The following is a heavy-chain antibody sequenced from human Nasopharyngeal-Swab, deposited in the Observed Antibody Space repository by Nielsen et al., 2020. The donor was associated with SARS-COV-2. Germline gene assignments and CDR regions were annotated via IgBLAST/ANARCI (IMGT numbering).Heavy chain of an antibody. D-gene: IGHD6-19*01. CDR3: ARDGPVSYSSGWYFTPDLNGSFDY. J-gene: IGHJ4*02. Sequence: GESLKISCAASGFTFSNFAMSWVRQAPGKGLEWVSVISGGSDSTYYADSVKGRFTISRDNSKNTLYLQMNSLRAEDTAVYYCARDGPVSYSSGWYFTPDLNGSFDYWGQGTLVTVSS. CDR2: ISGGSDST. CDR1: GFTFSNFA. V-gene: IGHV3-23*01.